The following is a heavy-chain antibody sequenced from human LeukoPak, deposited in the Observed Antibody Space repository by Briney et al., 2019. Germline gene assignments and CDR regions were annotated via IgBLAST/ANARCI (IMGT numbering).Heavy chain of an antibody. V-gene: IGHV3-48*01. CDR2: ISSSSSTI. J-gene: IGHJ4*02. Sequence: GGSLRLSCAASGFTFSSYSMNWVRQAPGKGLEWVSYISSSSSTIYYADSVKGRFTISRDNAKNSLYLQMNSLRAEDTAVYYCARDLNWGISGGSCYGYWGQGTLVTVSS. CDR3: ARDLNWGISGGSCYGY. CDR1: GFTFSSYS. D-gene: IGHD2-15*01.